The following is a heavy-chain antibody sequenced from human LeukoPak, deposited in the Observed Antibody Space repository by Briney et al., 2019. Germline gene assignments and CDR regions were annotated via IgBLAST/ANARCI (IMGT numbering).Heavy chain of an antibody. J-gene: IGHJ4*02. D-gene: IGHD2-15*01. V-gene: IGHV4-4*02. CDR1: GGSIRSSSW. CDR2: IYHSGTT. Sequence: PSETLSLTRTVSGGSIRSSSWWSWVRQPPGKGLECIGEIYHSGTTNYNPSLKSRVTISVDEPKNQFSLKLNSVTAADTAVYYCARAFLVGYSPEEYFFDYWGQGTLVTAS. CDR3: ARAFLVGYSPEEYFFDY.